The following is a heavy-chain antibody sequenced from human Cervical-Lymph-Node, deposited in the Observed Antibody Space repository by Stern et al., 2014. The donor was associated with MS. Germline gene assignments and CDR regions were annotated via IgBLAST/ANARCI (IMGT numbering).Heavy chain of an antibody. D-gene: IGHD5-18*01. CDR2: LYWDDDN. Sequence: QVTLRESGPTLVKPTQTLTLTCTFSGFSLSTSGLGVGWIRQPPGKALECLALLYWDDDNRYSSSLKSRLTISKDTSKNQVVLTMTNMDPVDTATYYCAHGLEIRLWAAYWGQGTLVTVSS. J-gene: IGHJ4*02. CDR1: GFSLSTSGLG. V-gene: IGHV2-5*02. CDR3: AHGLEIRLWAAY.